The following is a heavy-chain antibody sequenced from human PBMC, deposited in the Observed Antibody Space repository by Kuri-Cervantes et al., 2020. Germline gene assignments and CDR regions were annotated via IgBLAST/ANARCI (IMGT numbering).Heavy chain of an antibody. J-gene: IGHJ4*02. D-gene: IGHD6-13*01. CDR2: ISYDGSNK. Sequence: GGSLRLSCAASGFTFSSYAMHWVRQAPGKGLEWVAVISYDGSNKYYADSVKGRFTISRDNSKNTLYLQMNSLRAEDTAVYYRAKVGSSSWHTYYFDYWGQGTLVTVSS. V-gene: IGHV3-30-3*01. CDR3: AKVGSSSWHTYYFDY. CDR1: GFTFSSYA.